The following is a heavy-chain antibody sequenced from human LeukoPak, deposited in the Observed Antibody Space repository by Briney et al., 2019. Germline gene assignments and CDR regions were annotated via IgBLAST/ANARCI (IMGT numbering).Heavy chain of an antibody. V-gene: IGHV3-74*01. J-gene: IGHJ6*03. CDR2: INSDGIRT. CDR3: ARGGSGSGYHYYYYYMDV. D-gene: IGHD3-22*01. Sequence: GGSLRLSCAASGFTFSSYWMHWVRQVPGKGLLWVARINSDGIRTSHADSVQGRFTISRDNANNTLYLQMNSLRVEDTAVYYCARGGSGSGYHYYYYYMDVWGKGTTVTISS. CDR1: GFTFSSYW.